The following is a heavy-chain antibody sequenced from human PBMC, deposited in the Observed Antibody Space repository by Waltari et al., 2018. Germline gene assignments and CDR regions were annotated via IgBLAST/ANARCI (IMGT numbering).Heavy chain of an antibody. CDR3: ARDYVSWFDP. CDR1: GGSISSHY. Sequence: QVQLQASGPGLVKPSETLSLTCPVSGGSISSHYWRWIRQPPGKGLEWIGYIYYSGSTNYNPSLKSRVTISVDTSKNQFSLKLSSVTAADTAVYYCARDYVSWFDPWGQGTLVTVSS. CDR2: IYYSGST. V-gene: IGHV4-59*11. D-gene: IGHD3-10*02. J-gene: IGHJ5*02.